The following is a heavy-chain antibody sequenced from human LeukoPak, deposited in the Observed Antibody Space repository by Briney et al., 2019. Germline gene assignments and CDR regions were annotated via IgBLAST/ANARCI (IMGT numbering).Heavy chain of an antibody. D-gene: IGHD5-18*01. CDR3: ARGIQLWSGNWFDP. V-gene: IGHV1-69*05. Sequence: SVKVSCKASVGTFSSYAISWVRQAPGQGLEWMGRIIPIFGTANYAQKFQGRVTNTTDKSTNTPYIDPSTLRSEGTAVYYCARGIQLWSGNWFDPWGQGTLVTVSS. CDR2: IIPIFGTA. J-gene: IGHJ5*02. CDR1: VGTFSSYA.